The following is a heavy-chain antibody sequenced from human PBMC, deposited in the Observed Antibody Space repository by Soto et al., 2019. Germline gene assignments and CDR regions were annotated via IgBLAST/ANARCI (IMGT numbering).Heavy chain of an antibody. V-gene: IGHV3-30-3*01. CDR2: ISYDGSNK. CDR3: AREVARDSSGYFDY. D-gene: IGHD3-22*01. Sequence: GGSLRLSCAASGFTFSSYAMHWVRQAPGKGLEWVAVISYDGSNKYYADSVKGRFTISRDNSKNTLYLQMNSLRAEDTAVYYCAREVARDSSGYFDYWGQGT. CDR1: GFTFSSYA. J-gene: IGHJ4*02.